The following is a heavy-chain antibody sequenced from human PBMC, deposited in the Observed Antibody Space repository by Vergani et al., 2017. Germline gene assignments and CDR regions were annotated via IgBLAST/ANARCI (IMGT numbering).Heavy chain of an antibody. V-gene: IGHV5-51*01. D-gene: IGHD3-22*01. CDR1: GYSFTNYW. Sequence: EVQLVQSGAEVKKPGESLKISCQISGYSFTNYWIGWVRQMPGKGLEWMGIIHPADSDTRYSPSFQGQVTISVDKSISTAYLQRSSLRASDSAMYYCARLYGRDSSGSKYFDYWGQRTLVTDSS. J-gene: IGHJ4*02. CDR2: IHPADSDT. CDR3: ARLYGRDSSGSKYFDY.